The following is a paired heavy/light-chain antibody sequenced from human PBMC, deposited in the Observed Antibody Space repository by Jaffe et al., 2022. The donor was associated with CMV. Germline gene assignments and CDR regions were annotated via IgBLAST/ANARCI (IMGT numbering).Heavy chain of an antibody. CDR1: GFKFSSYA. CDR2: ITASGGAT. D-gene: IGHD3-22*01. V-gene: IGHV3-23*04. Sequence: EVQLVESGGGLVQPGGSLRLSCEASGFKFSSYAISWVRQAPGKGLEWVSAITASGGATYFADSVKGRFTISRDNSKNSLFLQMNSLRVEDTAIYYCATPGPYYHESNGREMFYFDYWGQGALVTISS. CDR3: ATPGPYYHESNGREMFYFDY. J-gene: IGHJ4*02.
Light chain of an antibody. J-gene: IGKJ2*01. V-gene: IGKV3-11*01. CDR1: QSVSTY. CDR3: QQRSNWPET. CDR2: DAT. Sequence: EIVLTQSPATMSVSPGERATLSCRASQSVSTYLAWYQQKPGQAPRLLIYDATNRATGIPARFSGSGSGTDFTLTISRLEPEDSAVYYCQQRSNWPETFGQGTRLEIK.